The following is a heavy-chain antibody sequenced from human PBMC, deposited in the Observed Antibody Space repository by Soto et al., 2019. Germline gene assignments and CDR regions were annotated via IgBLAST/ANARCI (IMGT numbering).Heavy chain of an antibody. CDR2: IIPIFGTA. V-gene: IGHV1-69*01. CDR1: GGTFSSYA. Sequence: QVQLVQSGAEVKKPGSSVKVSCKASGGTFSSYAISWVRQAPGQGLEWMGGIIPIFGTANYAQKFQGRVTITADESTSTAYMERSSLRSEDTAVYYCATCSGGSCYPKTSRGIVDVWGQGTTVTVSS. J-gene: IGHJ6*02. CDR3: ATCSGGSCYPKTSRGIVDV. D-gene: IGHD2-15*01.